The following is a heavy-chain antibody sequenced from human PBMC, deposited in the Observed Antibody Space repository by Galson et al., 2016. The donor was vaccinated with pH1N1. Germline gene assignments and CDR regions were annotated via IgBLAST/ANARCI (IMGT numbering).Heavy chain of an antibody. CDR2: ISPIFGSI. Sequence: SVKVSCKASGGTFSNSAISWVRQAPEQGLEWMGGISPIFGSINYAQRFQGRVTITADIFTNTAYMELSSLRSEDTAIYYCATAGPLVREILYYSYALDVWGQGTTVTVSS. J-gene: IGHJ6*02. CDR3: ATAGPLVREILYYSYALDV. V-gene: IGHV1-69*06. D-gene: IGHD3-10*01. CDR1: GGTFSNSA.